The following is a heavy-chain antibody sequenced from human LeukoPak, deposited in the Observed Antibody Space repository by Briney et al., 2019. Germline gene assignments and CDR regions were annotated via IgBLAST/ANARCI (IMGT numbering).Heavy chain of an antibody. CDR1: GYTFTGYY. J-gene: IGHJ4*02. CDR3: ASRPPRGYNWNQNKYFDY. V-gene: IGHV1-2*02. D-gene: IGHD1-20*01. CDR2: INPNSGGT. Sequence: GASVKVSCKASGYTFTGYYMHWVRQAPGQGLEWMGWINPNSGGTNYAQKFQGRVTMTRDTSISTAYMELSRLRSDDTAVYYCASRPPRGYNWNQNKYFDYWGLGTLVTVSS.